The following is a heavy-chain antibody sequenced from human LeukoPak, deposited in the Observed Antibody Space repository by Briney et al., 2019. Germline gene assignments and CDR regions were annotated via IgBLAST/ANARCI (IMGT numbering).Heavy chain of an antibody. CDR1: GFTFSSYA. J-gene: IGHJ6*03. CDR3: ATALLRASTYMDV. D-gene: IGHD1-1*01. CDR2: TSGSGGST. Sequence: GGSLRLSCVASGFTFSSYAMSWVRQAPAKGLEWVSWTSGSGGSTYYADSVKGRFTISRDNSKNTVYLQTNSLRAEDTAVYYCATALLRASTYMDVWGKGTTVTVSS. V-gene: IGHV3-23*01.